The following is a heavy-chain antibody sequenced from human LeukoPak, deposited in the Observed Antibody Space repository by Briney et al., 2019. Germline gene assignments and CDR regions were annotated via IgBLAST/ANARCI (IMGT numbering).Heavy chain of an antibody. D-gene: IGHD3-10*01. CDR3: AKSPPRYYYGSGNGGYFDY. CDR2: ISGSGGST. J-gene: IGHJ4*02. Sequence: GGSLRLSCAASGFTFSSYAMSWVRQAPGKGLEWVSAISGSGGSTYYADSVKGRFTISRDNSKNTLYLQMNSLRAEDTAVYYCAKSPPRYYYGSGNGGYFDYWGQGTLVTVSS. CDR1: GFTFSSYA. V-gene: IGHV3-23*01.